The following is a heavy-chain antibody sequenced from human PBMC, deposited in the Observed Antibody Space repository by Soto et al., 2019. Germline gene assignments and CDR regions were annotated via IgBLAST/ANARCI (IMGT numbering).Heavy chain of an antibody. CDR3: ARGMLGAWFAP. CDR1: GGSISSYY. V-gene: IGHV4-59*01. D-gene: IGHD1-26*01. Sequence: ETLTLTCTVSGGSISSYYWSWIRQPPGKGLEWIGYIYYSGSTNYNPSLKSRVNISVDTSKNQFSLKLSSVTAADTAVDYCARGMLGAWFAPWGQGTLV. J-gene: IGHJ5*02. CDR2: IYYSGST.